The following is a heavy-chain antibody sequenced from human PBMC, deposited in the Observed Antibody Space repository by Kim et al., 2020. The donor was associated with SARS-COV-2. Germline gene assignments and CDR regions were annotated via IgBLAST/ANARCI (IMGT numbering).Heavy chain of an antibody. CDR3: ARDPGVDAYFFEH. CDR1: GGSVSSNY. CDR2: MYYSGRT. D-gene: IGHD2-8*01. Sequence: SETLSLTCTVSGGSVSSNYWSWIRQSPGKGLEWIGYMYYSGRTNYNPSLKSRVTMSLDTSKNQFSLKLSSVTAADTAVYYCARDPGVDAYFFEHWGQGTLVTVSS. J-gene: IGHJ4*02. V-gene: IGHV4-59*02.